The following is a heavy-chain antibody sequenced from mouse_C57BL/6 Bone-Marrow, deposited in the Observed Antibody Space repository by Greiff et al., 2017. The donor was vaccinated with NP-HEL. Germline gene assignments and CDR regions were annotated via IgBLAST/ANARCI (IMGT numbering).Heavy chain of an antibody. CDR1: GYSITSDY. CDR2: ISYSGST. CDR3: ARSPLWLRRNYYAMDY. Sequence: ESGPGLAKPSQTLSLPCSVTGYSITSDYWNWIRKFPGNKLEYMGYISYSGSTYYNPSLKSRISITRDTSKHQYYLQLNSVTTEDTATYYCARSPLWLRRNYYAMDYWGQGTSVTVSS. D-gene: IGHD2-2*01. V-gene: IGHV3-8*01. J-gene: IGHJ4*01.